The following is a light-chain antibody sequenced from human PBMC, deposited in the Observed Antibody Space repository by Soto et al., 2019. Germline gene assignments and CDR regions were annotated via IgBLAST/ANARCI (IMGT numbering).Light chain of an antibody. J-gene: IGKJ3*01. V-gene: IGKV3-11*01. CDR3: QQRSNWPLFT. Sequence: EIVLTQSPATLSLSPGERATLSCRASQSVSSYLAWYQQKPGQAPRLLIYDASNRATGIPARFSGSGSGTDFTITISSLEPEDFAVYYCQQRSNWPLFTFGPGTKGDIK. CDR2: DAS. CDR1: QSVSSY.